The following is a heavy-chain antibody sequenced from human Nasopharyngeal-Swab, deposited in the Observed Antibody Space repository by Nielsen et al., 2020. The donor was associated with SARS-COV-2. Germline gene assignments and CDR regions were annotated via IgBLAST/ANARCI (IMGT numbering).Heavy chain of an antibody. J-gene: IGHJ4*02. CDR3: ARYCSTTSCPRGFDY. CDR2: IKQSGSGQ. Sequence: WIRQPTGKGMEWVAHIKQSGSGQYYVDSVKGRFTISRDNAKNSLSLQMNSLRAEDTAVYYCARYCSTTSCPRGFDYWGQGTLVTVSS. V-gene: IGHV3-7*01. D-gene: IGHD2-2*01.